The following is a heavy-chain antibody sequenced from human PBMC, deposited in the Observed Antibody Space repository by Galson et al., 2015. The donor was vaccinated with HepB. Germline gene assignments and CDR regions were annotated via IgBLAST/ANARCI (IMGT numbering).Heavy chain of an antibody. CDR3: ARDLLSYYGGNSYFDY. Sequence: ETLSLTCTVSGGSISSSSYYWGWIRQPPGKGLEWIGSIYYSGSTYYNPSLKSRVTISVDTSKNQFSLKLSSVTAADTAVYYCARDLLSYYGGNSYFDYWGQGTLVTVSS. J-gene: IGHJ4*02. CDR1: GGSISSSSYY. CDR2: IYYSGST. V-gene: IGHV4-39*07. D-gene: IGHD4-23*01.